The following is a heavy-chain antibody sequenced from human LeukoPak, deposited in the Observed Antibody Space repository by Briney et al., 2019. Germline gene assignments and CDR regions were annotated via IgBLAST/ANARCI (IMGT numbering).Heavy chain of an antibody. Sequence: SETLSLMCTVSGGSISGDHWSWIRQSPGKGLEWIGYIYYSGSTNYNPSLKSRVTMSVDTSKNQFSLKLSSVTAADTAVYYCARLYCGGGSCYGYYWGQGTLVTVSS. CDR3: ARLYCGGGSCYGYY. CDR1: GGSISGDH. CDR2: IYYSGST. J-gene: IGHJ4*02. D-gene: IGHD2-15*01. V-gene: IGHV4-59*08.